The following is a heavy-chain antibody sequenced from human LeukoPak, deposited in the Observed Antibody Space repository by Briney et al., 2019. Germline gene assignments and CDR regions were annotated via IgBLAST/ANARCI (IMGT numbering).Heavy chain of an antibody. CDR2: IIPIFGTA. CDR3: AADRGGGATAGDAFDI. D-gene: IGHD3-10*01. CDR1: GGTFSSYA. J-gene: IGHJ3*02. Sequence: SVKVSCKASGGTFSSYAISWVRQAPGQGLEWMGGIIPIFGTANYAQKFQGRVTITRDMSTSTAYMELSSLRSEDTAVYYCAADRGGGATAGDAFDIWGQGTMVTVSS. V-gene: IGHV1-69*05.